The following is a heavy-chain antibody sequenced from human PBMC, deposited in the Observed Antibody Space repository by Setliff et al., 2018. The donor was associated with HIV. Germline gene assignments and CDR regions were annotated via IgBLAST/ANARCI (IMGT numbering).Heavy chain of an antibody. J-gene: IGHJ6*02. D-gene: IGHD3-3*01. V-gene: IGHV4-61*02. CDR1: GGSISSGSYY. Sequence: SETLSLTCTVSGGSISSGSYYWGWIRQPAGKGLEWIGRIYTSGSTNYNPSLKSRVTISVDTSKDQFSLKLSSVTAADTAVYYCAREIVNDYNFWSGYYYYYYGMDVWGQGTTVTVSS. CDR3: AREIVNDYNFWSGYYYYYYGMDV. CDR2: IYTSGST.